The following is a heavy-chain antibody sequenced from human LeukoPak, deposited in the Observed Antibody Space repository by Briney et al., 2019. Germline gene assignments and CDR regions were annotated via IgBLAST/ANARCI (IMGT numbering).Heavy chain of an antibody. CDR1: GGSVSSDY. V-gene: IGHV4-59*02. CDR2: IYYSGRT. J-gene: IGHJ4*02. Sequence: PSETLSLTCTVSGGSVSSDYWSWIRQPPGKGLEWIGYIYYSGRTYYNPSLKSRITISVDTSKNQFSLKLSSVTAADTAVYYCVRGFYSPHYWGQGTLVTVSS. D-gene: IGHD4-11*01. CDR3: VRGFYSPHY.